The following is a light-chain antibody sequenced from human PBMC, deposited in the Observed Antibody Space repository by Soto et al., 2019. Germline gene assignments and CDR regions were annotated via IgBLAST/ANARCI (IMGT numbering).Light chain of an antibody. CDR1: QRISSW. CDR2: DAS. CDR3: QQYQSYSKT. Sequence: DIQMTQSPSTLSASVGDRVTITCRASQRISSWLAWYQQKPGKAPKVLIYDASSLESGVPSRFSGSGFGTEFTLTITRLQPDDFATYYCQQYQSYSKTFGQGTKVEIK. V-gene: IGKV1-5*01. J-gene: IGKJ1*01.